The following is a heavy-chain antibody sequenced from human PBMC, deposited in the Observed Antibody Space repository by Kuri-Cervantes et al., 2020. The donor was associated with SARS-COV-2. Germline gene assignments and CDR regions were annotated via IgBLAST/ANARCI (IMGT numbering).Heavy chain of an antibody. CDR2: IYTSGST. J-gene: IGHJ4*02. V-gene: IGHV4-4*07. Sequence: SETLSLTCTLSGGSISSYYWSWIRQPAGRGLEWIGRIYTSGSTNYNPSLKSRVTMSVDTSKNQFSLKLSSVTAADTAAYYCARETGDNTMYYFDYWGQGTLVTVSS. CDR1: GGSISSYY. D-gene: IGHD7-27*01. CDR3: ARETGDNTMYYFDY.